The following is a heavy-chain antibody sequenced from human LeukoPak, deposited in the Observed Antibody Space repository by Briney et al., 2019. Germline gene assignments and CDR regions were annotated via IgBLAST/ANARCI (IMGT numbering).Heavy chain of an antibody. J-gene: IGHJ6*02. D-gene: IGHD6-13*01. CDR2: IYDSGTM. CDR3: AREGPDSTFYGMDV. Sequence: SETLSLTCAVSGGSISSSKWWSWVRQPPGKGLEWIGEIYDSGTMKNNPSLKSRVTISVDKSENQFSLKLSSVTAADTAVYYCAREGPDSTFYGMDVWGQGTTVTVSS. V-gene: IGHV4-4*02. CDR1: GGSISSSKW.